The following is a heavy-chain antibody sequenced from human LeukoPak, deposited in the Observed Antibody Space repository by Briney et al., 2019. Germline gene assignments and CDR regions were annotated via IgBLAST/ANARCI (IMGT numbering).Heavy chain of an antibody. J-gene: IGHJ3*02. D-gene: IGHD3-22*01. CDR1: GDSVSSNSAA. CDR2: TYYRSKWYN. Sequence: SQTLSLTCAISGDSVSSNSAAWTWIRQSPSRGLEWLGRTYYRSKWYNDYAVSVKSRITINPDTSKNQFSLQLNSVTPEDTAVYYCARDRERYYYDSTGAFDIWGQGTMVTVSS. CDR3: ARDRERYYYDSTGAFDI. V-gene: IGHV6-1*01.